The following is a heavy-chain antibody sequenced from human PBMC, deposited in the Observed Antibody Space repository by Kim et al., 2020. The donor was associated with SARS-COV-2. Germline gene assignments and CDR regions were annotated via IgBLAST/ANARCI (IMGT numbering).Heavy chain of an antibody. Sequence: GGSLRLSCAASGFIFSNYGMHWVRQAPGKGLEWVALIWHDGSYKYYADSVNGQFTISRDNSKNTLYLQMNSLRADDTAVYYCAKEYSYGSGSYNPYFDYWGQGALVTVSS. V-gene: IGHV3-33*06. D-gene: IGHD3-10*01. CDR3: AKEYSYGSGSYNPYFDY. CDR2: IWHDGSYK. J-gene: IGHJ4*02. CDR1: GFIFSNYG.